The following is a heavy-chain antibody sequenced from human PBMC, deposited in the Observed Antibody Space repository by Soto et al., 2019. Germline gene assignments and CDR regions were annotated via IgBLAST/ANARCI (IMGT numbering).Heavy chain of an antibody. D-gene: IGHD7-27*01. CDR2: ISPYNGNT. V-gene: IGHV1-18*04. CDR1: GYKFTTYG. J-gene: IGHJ6*02. Sequence: QVQLLQSGAEVKKPGASVKVSCKASGYKFTTYGITWVRQAPGQGLEWLGGISPYNGNTDYAQNLQDRVTMTTETSTSSAYLEVRSLTSDDTAVYFCARGLGTNGLDVWGQWTPVTVSS. CDR3: ARGLGTNGLDV.